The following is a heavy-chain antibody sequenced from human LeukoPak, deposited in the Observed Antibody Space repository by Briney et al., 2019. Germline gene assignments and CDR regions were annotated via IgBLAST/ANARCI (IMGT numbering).Heavy chain of an antibody. CDR1: GFTFSSYA. Sequence: GGSLRLSCAASGFTFSSYAMNWVRQAPGKGLEWVSTISGSGGSRYYADSVKGRFTISRDNSKNTLFLQVNSLRAEDTAVYYCAKDLWWFGEYDAFDFWGQGTMVTVSS. J-gene: IGHJ3*01. CDR3: AKDLWWFGEYDAFDF. D-gene: IGHD3-10*01. V-gene: IGHV3-23*01. CDR2: ISGSGGSR.